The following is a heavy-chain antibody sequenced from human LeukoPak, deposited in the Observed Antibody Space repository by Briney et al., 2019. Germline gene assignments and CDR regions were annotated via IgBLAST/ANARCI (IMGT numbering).Heavy chain of an antibody. CDR2: ISGSGGST. V-gene: IGHV3-23*01. CDR1: GFTFSSYA. CDR3: ARHVGVLGGAAAGTTPLFDY. Sequence: PGGSLRLSCAASGFTFSSYAMSWVRQAPGKGLEWVSAISGSGGSTYYADSVKGRFTISRDNSKNTLYLQMNSLRAEDTAVYYCARHVGVLGGAAAGTTPLFDYWGQGTLVTVSS. D-gene: IGHD6-13*01. J-gene: IGHJ4*02.